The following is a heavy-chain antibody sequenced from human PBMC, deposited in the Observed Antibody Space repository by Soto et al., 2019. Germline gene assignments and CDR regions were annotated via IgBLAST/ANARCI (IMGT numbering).Heavy chain of an antibody. J-gene: IGHJ4*02. CDR1: GGSFSGYY. CDR3: ARGQIRFWSGYYHPVFDY. D-gene: IGHD3-3*01. CDR2: INHSGST. Sequence: SETLSLTCAVYGGSFSGYYWSWIHQPPGKGLEWIGEINHSGSTNYNPSLKSRVTISVDTSKNQFSLKLSSVTAADTAVYYCARGQIRFWSGYYHPVFDYWGQGTLVTVSS. V-gene: IGHV4-34*01.